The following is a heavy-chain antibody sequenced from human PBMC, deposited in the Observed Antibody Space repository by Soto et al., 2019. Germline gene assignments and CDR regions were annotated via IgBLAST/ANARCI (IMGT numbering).Heavy chain of an antibody. CDR3: AGDGGVLMVYAAFDY. Sequence: QVQLVQSGAEVKKPGASVKVSCKASGYAFTNYGFSWVRQAPGQGLEWMGWISPYNGNTDYAQKLQGRVTMTTDTSTNTAYMELRSLRSDDTAVYYCAGDGGVLMVYAAFDYWGQGTLVTVSS. CDR2: ISPYNGNT. D-gene: IGHD2-8*01. CDR1: GYAFTNYG. J-gene: IGHJ4*02. V-gene: IGHV1-18*01.